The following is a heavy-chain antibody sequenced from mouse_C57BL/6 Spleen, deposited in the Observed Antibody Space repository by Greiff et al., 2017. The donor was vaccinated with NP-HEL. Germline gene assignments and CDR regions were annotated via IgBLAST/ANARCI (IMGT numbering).Heavy chain of an antibody. CDR3: TPGSNYVGWYFDV. D-gene: IGHD2-5*01. V-gene: IGHV14-2*01. CDR1: GFNIKDYY. J-gene: IGHJ1*03. CDR2: IDPEDGDT. Sequence: VQLQQSGAELVKPGASVKLSCTASGFNIKDYYMHWVKQRTEQGLEWIGRIDPEDGDTKYAPKFQGKATITADTSSNTAYLQLSSLTSEDTAVYYCTPGSNYVGWYFDVWGTGTTVTVSS.